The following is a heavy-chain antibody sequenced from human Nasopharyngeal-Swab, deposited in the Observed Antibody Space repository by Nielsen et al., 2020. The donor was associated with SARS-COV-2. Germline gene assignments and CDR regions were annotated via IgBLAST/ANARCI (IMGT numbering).Heavy chain of an antibody. V-gene: IGHV3-21*05. D-gene: IGHD5-12*01. Sequence: LSLTCATSGFTFSPYTMTWVRQAPGKGLEWISYITSGNSVQYADSVRGRFTISRDNAKNSLYLQMNSLTAEDTAVYYCARERGGGYGDYWGQGTLVTVSS. CDR2: ITSGNSV. CDR1: GFTFSPYT. CDR3: ARERGGGYGDY. J-gene: IGHJ4*02.